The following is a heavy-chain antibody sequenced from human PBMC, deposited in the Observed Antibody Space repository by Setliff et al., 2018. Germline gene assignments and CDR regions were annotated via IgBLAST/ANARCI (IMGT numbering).Heavy chain of an antibody. CDR3: AGDKPLQHNYNFWSGYCPY. CDR1: GITFSSYA. CDR2: IPYDGINK. Sequence: QPGGSLRLSCAASGITFSSYAMHWVRQAPGKGLEWVAVIPYDGINKYYADSVKGRFTISRDNSKNTLYLQMNSLRPEDTAVYYCAGDKPLQHNYNFWSGYCPYWGQGTLVTVSS. D-gene: IGHD3-3*01. J-gene: IGHJ4*02. V-gene: IGHV3-30*01.